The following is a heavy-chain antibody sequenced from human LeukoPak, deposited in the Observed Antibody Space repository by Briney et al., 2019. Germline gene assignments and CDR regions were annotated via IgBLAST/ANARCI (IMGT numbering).Heavy chain of an antibody. Sequence: QSGGSLRLSCVGSGFTFSTSWVHWVRQAPGQGLVWLSRMNGDGGTINYVDSVKGRFTVSRDNAKNTLYLQMNSLGVEDTAIYYCARAGSYRFDYWGQGTLVTVSS. J-gene: IGHJ4*02. V-gene: IGHV3-74*01. D-gene: IGHD3-16*02. CDR3: ARAGSYRFDY. CDR1: GFTFSTSW. CDR2: MNGDGGTI.